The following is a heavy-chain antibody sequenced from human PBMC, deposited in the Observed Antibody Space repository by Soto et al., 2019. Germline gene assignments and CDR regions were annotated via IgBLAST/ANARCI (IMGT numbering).Heavy chain of an antibody. V-gene: IGHV1-69*02. CDR1: GGTFSSYT. D-gene: IGHD2-2*01. CDR2: IIPILGIA. CDR3: ARGSAGAMSSYGMDV. J-gene: IGHJ6*02. Sequence: QVQLVQSGVEVKKPGSSVKVSCKASGGTFSSYTISWVRQAPGQGLEWMGRIIPILGIANYAQKFQGRVTITADKSTSTAYMELSSLRSEDTAVYYCARGSAGAMSSYGMDVWGQGTTVTVSS.